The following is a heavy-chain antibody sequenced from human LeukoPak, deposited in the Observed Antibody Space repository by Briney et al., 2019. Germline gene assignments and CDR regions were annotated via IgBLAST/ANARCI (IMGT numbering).Heavy chain of an antibody. CDR3: ARAPRN. Sequence: SETLSLTCAVYGGSFSGYYWSWIRQPPGKGLEWIGEINHSGSTNHNPSLKSRVTISVDTSKNQFSLKLSSVTAADTAVYYCARAPRNWGQGTLVTVSS. V-gene: IGHV4-34*01. J-gene: IGHJ4*02. CDR1: GGSFSGYY. CDR2: INHSGST.